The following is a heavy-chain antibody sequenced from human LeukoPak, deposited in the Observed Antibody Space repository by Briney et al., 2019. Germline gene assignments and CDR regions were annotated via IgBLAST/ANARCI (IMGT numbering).Heavy chain of an antibody. CDR3: SRTSPGGIYYYYYMDF. CDR1: GYTFTSYG. Sequence: ASVKVSCKASGYTFTSYGISWVRQAPGQGLERMGWISAYNGNTNYAQKLQGRVTMTTDTSTSTAYMELRSLRSDDTAVYYCSRTSPGGIYYYYYMDFWGKGTTVTVSS. D-gene: IGHD2-2*01. V-gene: IGHV1-18*01. J-gene: IGHJ6*03. CDR2: ISAYNGNT.